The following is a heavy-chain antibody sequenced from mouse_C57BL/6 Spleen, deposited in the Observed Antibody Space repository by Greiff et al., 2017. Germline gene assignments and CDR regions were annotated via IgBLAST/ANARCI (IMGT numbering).Heavy chain of an antibody. Sequence: EVQLVESGGGLVKPGGSLKLSCAASGFTFSDYGMHWVRQAPEKGLEWVAYISSGSSTIYYADTVKGRFPISRDHANNTLFLQMTSLRSEDTAMYYCARYYGSSFDYWGQGTTLTVSS. CDR3: ARYYGSSFDY. J-gene: IGHJ2*01. D-gene: IGHD1-1*01. CDR2: ISSGSSTI. CDR1: GFTFSDYG. V-gene: IGHV5-17*01.